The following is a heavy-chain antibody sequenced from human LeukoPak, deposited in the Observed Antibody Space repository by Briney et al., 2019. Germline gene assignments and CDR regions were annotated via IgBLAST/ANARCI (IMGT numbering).Heavy chain of an antibody. Sequence: SETLSLTCAVYGGSFSGYYWSWIRQPSGKGLEWIGEINHSGSTNYNPPLKSRVTISVDTSKNQFSLKVSSVTAADTAVYYCARRKRSGCSSTSCLLNWFDPWGQGTLVTVSS. CDR2: INHSGST. V-gene: IGHV4-34*01. CDR3: ARRKRSGCSSTSCLLNWFDP. D-gene: IGHD2-2*01. J-gene: IGHJ5*02. CDR1: GGSFSGYY.